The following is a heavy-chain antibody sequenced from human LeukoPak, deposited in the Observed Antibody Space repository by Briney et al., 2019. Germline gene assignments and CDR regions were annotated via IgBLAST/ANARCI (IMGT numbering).Heavy chain of an antibody. CDR2: INPNSGGT. V-gene: IGHV1-2*02. CDR3: ARGRIAAVGYFQH. Sequence: ASVKVSCKASGYTFTGYYMHWVRQAPGQGLEWMGWINPNSGGTNYAQKFQGRVTMTRDTSISTAYMELSRLRSDDTAVYYCARGRIAAVGYFQHWGQGTLVTVSS. D-gene: IGHD6-13*01. J-gene: IGHJ1*01. CDR1: GYTFTGYY.